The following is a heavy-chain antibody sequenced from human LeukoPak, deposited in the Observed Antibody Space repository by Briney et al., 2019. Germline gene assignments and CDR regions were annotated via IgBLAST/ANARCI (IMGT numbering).Heavy chain of an antibody. CDR1: GGSFSGYY. D-gene: IGHD6-13*01. V-gene: IGHV4-34*01. Sequence: SETLSLTCAVYGGSFSGYYWSWIRQPPGKGLEWIGEINHSGSTNYNPSLKSRVTISVDTSKNQFSLKLSSVTAADTAVYYCARDRDSWYYWFDPWGQGTLVTVSS. CDR3: ARDRDSWYYWFDP. J-gene: IGHJ5*02. CDR2: INHSGST.